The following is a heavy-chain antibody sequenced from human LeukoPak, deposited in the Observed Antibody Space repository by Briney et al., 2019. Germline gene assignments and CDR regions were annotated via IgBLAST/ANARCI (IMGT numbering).Heavy chain of an antibody. V-gene: IGHV3-30*04. CDR3: ASVAFDI. Sequence: GGSLRLSCAASGFTFSSYAMHWVRQAPGKGPEWVAVISYDGSNKYYADSVKGRFTISRDNSKNTLYLQMNSLRAEDTAVYYCASVAFDIWGQGTMVTVSS. CDR1: GFTFSSYA. J-gene: IGHJ3*02. CDR2: ISYDGSNK.